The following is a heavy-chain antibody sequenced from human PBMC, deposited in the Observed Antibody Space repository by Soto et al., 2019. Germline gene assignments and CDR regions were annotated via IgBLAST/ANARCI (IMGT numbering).Heavy chain of an antibody. J-gene: IGHJ6*02. CDR2: MNPNSGNT. CDR3: ARGSKLWFSYYYDGMDV. CDR1: GYTFTSYD. Sequence: ASVKVSCKASGYTFTSYDINWVRQATGQGLEWMGWMNPNSGNTGYAQKFQGRVTMTRNTSISTAYMELSSLRSEDTAVYYCARGSKLWFSYYYDGMDVWGQGTTVTVSS. V-gene: IGHV1-8*01. D-gene: IGHD5-18*01.